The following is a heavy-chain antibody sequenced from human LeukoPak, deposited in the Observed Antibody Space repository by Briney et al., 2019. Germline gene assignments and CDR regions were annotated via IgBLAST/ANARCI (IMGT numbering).Heavy chain of an antibody. CDR1: GYTFTSYD. CDR3: ARGGHYYDSSGYQVLGAFDI. Sequence: ASVKVSCKASGYTFTSYDINWVRQATGQGLEWMGWMNPNSGNTGYAQKFQGRVTITRNTSISTAYMELSSLRSEDTAVYYCARGGHYYDSSGYQVLGAFDIWGQGTMVTVSS. V-gene: IGHV1-8*03. CDR2: MNPNSGNT. D-gene: IGHD3-22*01. J-gene: IGHJ3*02.